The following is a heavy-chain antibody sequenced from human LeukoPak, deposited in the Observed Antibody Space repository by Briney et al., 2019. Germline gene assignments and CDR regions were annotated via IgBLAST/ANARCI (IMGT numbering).Heavy chain of an antibody. CDR1: GGSISSHY. D-gene: IGHD6-6*01. CDR3: AREGGYSSSPWNNWFDP. J-gene: IGHJ5*02. CDR2: IYYSGST. Sequence: SETLSLTCTVSGGSISSHYWSWIRQPPGKGLEWIGYIYYSGSTNYNPSLKSRGTISVDTSKNQFSLKLSSVTAADTAVYYCAREGGYSSSPWNNWFDPWGQGTLVTVSS. V-gene: IGHV4-59*11.